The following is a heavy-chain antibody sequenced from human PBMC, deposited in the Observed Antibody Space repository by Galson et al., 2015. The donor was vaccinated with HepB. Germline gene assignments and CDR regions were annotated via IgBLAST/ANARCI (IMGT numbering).Heavy chain of an antibody. J-gene: IGHJ4*02. CDR3: GRGLIHYYGSGSYYNPFDY. CDR1: GFTFSIYA. D-gene: IGHD3-10*01. CDR2: XXSXXXNK. V-gene: IGHV3-30*01. Sequence: SLRLSCAASGFTFSIYAIHWVRQAPGKGXXXVAXXXSXXXNKXXXDSXXXRXXISRXXXKNTLXXXVNGLRAENTAVYYCGRGLIHYYGSGSYYNPFDYWGQGTLVTVSS.